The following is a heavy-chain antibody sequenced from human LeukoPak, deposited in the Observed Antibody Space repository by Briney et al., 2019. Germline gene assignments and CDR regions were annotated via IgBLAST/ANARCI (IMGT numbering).Heavy chain of an antibody. D-gene: IGHD5-12*01. V-gene: IGHV1-2*02. CDR3: ARVPGYSGYDLAWDY. CDR1: GYTFTGYY. Sequence: GASVKVSCKASGYTFTGYYMHWVRQAPGQGLEWMGWINPNSGGTNYAQKFQGRVTMTRDTSISTAYMELNSLRSDDTAAYYCARVPGYSGYDLAWDYWGQGTLVTVSS. J-gene: IGHJ4*02. CDR2: INPNSGGT.